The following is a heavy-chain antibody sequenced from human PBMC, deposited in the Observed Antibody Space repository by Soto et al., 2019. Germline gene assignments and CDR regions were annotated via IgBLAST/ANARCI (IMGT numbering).Heavy chain of an antibody. CDR3: VRHFDSSGYCPDY. D-gene: IGHD3-22*01. CDR2: IYPGDSDV. CDR1: GYRFTSYW. J-gene: IGHJ4*02. Sequence: PGESLKISCQGSGYRFTSYWIAWVRQMPGKGLEWVGVIYPGDSDVKYNPSFEGHITISVDRSDSTAYLQWTSLKASDTAMYFCVRHFDSSGYCPDYWGQGTQVTVSS. V-gene: IGHV5-51*01.